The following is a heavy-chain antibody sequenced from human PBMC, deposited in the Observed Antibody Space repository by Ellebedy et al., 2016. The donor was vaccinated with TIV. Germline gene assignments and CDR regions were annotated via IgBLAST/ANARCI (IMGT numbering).Heavy chain of an antibody. CDR1: GFTFSSYA. J-gene: IGHJ6*02. D-gene: IGHD5-12*01. V-gene: IGHV3-23*01. CDR2: VSGSGGST. Sequence: GESLKISCAASGFTFSSYAMSWVRQAPGKGLEWVSSVSGSGGSTYYAYSVKGRFTISRDNSKNTLYLQMNSLRAEDTAVYYCAKDYSGLRGLDVWGQGTTVTVSS. CDR3: AKDYSGLRGLDV.